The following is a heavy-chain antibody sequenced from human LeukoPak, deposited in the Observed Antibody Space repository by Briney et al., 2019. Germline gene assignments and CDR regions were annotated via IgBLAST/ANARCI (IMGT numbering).Heavy chain of an antibody. CDR3: ARGSSSGSWARSDY. CDR1: GGTFSSYA. D-gene: IGHD1-26*01. J-gene: IGHJ4*02. CDR2: IIPIFGTA. Sequence: ASVKVSCKASGGTFSSYAISWVRQAPVQGLEWMGGIIPIFGTANYAQKFQGRVTITADKSTSTAYMELSSLRSEDTAVYYCARGSSSGSWARSDYWGQGTLVTVSS. V-gene: IGHV1-69*06.